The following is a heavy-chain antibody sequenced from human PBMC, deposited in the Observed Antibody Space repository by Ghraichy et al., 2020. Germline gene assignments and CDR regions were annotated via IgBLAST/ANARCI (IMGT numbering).Heavy chain of an antibody. CDR1: GFSFTDYW. CDR2: LNIDGTTV. Sequence: WGSLRLSCAASGFSFTDYWMHWVRQTPGRGLEWVSHLNIDGTTVNYADSVKGRFTISRDNAKNTMYLQMISLTVEDTAVYYCVRSYKDGLRHFDYWGQGTLVTVYS. V-gene: IGHV3-74*01. CDR3: VRSYKDGLRHFDY. J-gene: IGHJ4*02. D-gene: IGHD1-14*01.